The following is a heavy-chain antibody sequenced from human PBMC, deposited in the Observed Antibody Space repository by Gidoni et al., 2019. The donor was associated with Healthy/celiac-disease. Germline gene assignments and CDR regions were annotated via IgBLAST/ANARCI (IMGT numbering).Heavy chain of an antibody. Sequence: GYTFTSYYMHWVRQAPGQGLEWMGIINPSGGSTSYAQKFQGRVTMTRDTSTSTVYMELSSLRSEDTAVYYCARVSIGVEWFQTDLYGMDVWGQGTTVTVSS. CDR3: ARVSIGVEWFQTDLYGMDV. CDR1: GYTFTSYY. CDR2: INPSGGST. J-gene: IGHJ6*02. V-gene: IGHV1-46*01. D-gene: IGHD3-3*01.